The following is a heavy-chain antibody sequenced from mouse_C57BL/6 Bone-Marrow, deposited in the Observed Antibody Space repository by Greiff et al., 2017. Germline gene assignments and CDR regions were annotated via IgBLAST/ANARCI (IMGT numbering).Heavy chain of an antibody. V-gene: IGHV1-19*01. Sequence: VQLQQSGPVLVKPGASVKMSCKASGYTFTDYYMNWVKQSHGKSLEWIGVINPYNGGTSYNQKFKGKATLTVDKSSSTAYMELNSLTSEDSAVYYCARPRWLLYFDYCGQGTTLTVSS. CDR3: ARPRWLLYFDY. D-gene: IGHD2-3*01. CDR2: INPYNGGT. J-gene: IGHJ2*01. CDR1: GYTFTDYY.